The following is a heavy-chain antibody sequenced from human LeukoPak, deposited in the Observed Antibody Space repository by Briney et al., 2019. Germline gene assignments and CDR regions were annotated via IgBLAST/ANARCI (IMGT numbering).Heavy chain of an antibody. V-gene: IGHV3-30*18. CDR1: GFTFSSYG. Sequence: GRSLRLSCAASGFTFSSYGMHWVRQAPGKGLEWVAVISYDGSNKYYADSVKGRFTISRDNSKNTLYLKMNSLRAEDTAVYYCAKAPGYCSSTNPCYYYYGMDVWGQGTTVTVSS. J-gene: IGHJ6*02. CDR3: AKAPGYCSSTNPCYYYYGMDV. D-gene: IGHD2-2*01. CDR2: ISYDGSNK.